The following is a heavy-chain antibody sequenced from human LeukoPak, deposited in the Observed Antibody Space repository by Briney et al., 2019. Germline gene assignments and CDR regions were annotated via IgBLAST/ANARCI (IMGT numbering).Heavy chain of an antibody. CDR1: GFTFSSHS. CDR2: ISSSSSTI. J-gene: IGHJ6*02. CDR3: ARDTMYALVVAYYYGIDV. D-gene: IGHD2-8*02. V-gene: IGHV3-48*02. Sequence: PGGSLRLSCAASGFTFSSHSMNWVRQAPGKGLEWVSYISSSSSTIYYADSVKGRFTISRDNAKNSLYLQMNSLRDEDTAVYYCARDTMYALVVAYYYGIDVWGQGTTVTVSS.